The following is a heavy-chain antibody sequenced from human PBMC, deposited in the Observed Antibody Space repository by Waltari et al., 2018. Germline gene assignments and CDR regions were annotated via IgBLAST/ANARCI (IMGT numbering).Heavy chain of an antibody. CDR3: ARATQAAGGDY. V-gene: IGHV4-59*11. CDR2: IYYSGST. J-gene: IGHJ4*02. Sequence: QVQLQESGPGLVKPSETLSLTCTVSGGSISSHYWSWIRQPPGKGLEWIGYIYYSGSTNYNPSLKRRVTISVDTSKNQFSLKLSSVTAADTAVYYCARATQAAGGDYWGQGTLVTVSS. CDR1: GGSISSHY. D-gene: IGHD6-13*01.